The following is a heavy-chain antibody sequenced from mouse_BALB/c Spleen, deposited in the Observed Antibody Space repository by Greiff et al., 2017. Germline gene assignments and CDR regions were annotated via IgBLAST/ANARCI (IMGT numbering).Heavy chain of an antibody. CDR1: GYTFSSYW. J-gene: IGHJ4*01. V-gene: IGHV1-9*01. D-gene: IGHD1-1*01. CDR2: ILPGSGST. CDR3: ARGGGVLRGDY. Sequence: QVQLQQSGAELMKPGASVKISCKATGYTFSSYWIEWVKQRPGHGLEWIGEILPGSGSTNYNEKFKGKATFTADTSSNTAYMQLSSLTSEDSAVYYCARGGGVLRGDYWGQGTSVTVSS.